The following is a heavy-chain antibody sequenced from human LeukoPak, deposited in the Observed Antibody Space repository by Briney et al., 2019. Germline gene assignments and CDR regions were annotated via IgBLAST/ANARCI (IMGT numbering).Heavy chain of an antibody. CDR3: AKGVVAATHPDY. CDR1: GFTFSSYA. Sequence: GGSLRLSCAASGFTFSSYAMSWVGQAPGKGLEWVSAISGSGGSTCYADSVKGRFTISRDNSKNTLYLQMNSLRAEDTAVYYCAKGVVAATHPDYWGQGTLVTVSS. J-gene: IGHJ4*02. V-gene: IGHV3-23*01. D-gene: IGHD2-15*01. CDR2: ISGSGGST.